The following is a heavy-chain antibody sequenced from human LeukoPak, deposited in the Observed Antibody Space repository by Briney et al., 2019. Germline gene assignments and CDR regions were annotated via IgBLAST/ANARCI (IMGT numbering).Heavy chain of an antibody. CDR3: AKDRRVAGTRARAAAGYFDY. V-gene: IGHV3-30*04. CDR1: GFIFSSYA. Sequence: PGRSLRLSCAASGFIFSSYAMHWVRQAPGKGLEWVTVISYDGSNKYYADSVKGRFTISRDNSKNTLYLQMNSLRAEDTAVYYCAKDRRVAGTRARAAAGYFDYWGQGTLVTVSS. CDR2: ISYDGSNK. D-gene: IGHD6-13*01. J-gene: IGHJ4*02.